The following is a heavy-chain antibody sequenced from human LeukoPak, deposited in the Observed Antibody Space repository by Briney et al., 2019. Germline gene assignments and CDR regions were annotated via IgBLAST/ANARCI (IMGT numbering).Heavy chain of an antibody. V-gene: IGHV4-34*01. CDR2: INHSGST. J-gene: IGHJ4*02. Sequence: SETLSLTCAVYGGSFSDYYWTWIRQPPGKGLEWIGEINHSGSTNYNPSLTSRVTISVDTSKTQFSLKLRSVTAADTAVYYCARNPQNYFDYWGQGTLVTVSS. CDR1: GGSFSDYY. CDR3: ARNPQNYFDY.